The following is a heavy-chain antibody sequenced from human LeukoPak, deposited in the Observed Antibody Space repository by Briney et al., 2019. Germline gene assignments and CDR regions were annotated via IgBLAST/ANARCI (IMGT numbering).Heavy chain of an antibody. J-gene: IGHJ4*02. CDR2: VSADGSNK. CDR1: GFTFSDYG. CDR3: ARGTIAAAGYYYFDY. D-gene: IGHD6-13*01. Sequence: GGSLRLSCEAAGFTFSDYGMHWVRQAPGKGLEWVAVVSADGSNKQYADSVKGRFTISRDNSKNTLYLQLNSLRAEDTAVYYCARGTIAAAGYYYFDYWGQGTQVTVSS. V-gene: IGHV3-30*03.